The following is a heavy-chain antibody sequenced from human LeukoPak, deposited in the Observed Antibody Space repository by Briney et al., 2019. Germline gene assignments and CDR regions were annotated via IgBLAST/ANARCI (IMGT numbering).Heavy chain of an antibody. V-gene: IGHV1-2*02. J-gene: IGHJ3*02. CDR1: GYSFNYYY. CDR2: INPNSGGT. CDR3: AREVTGTTNAFDI. D-gene: IGHD1-20*01. Sequence: ASMRVSCKASGYSFNYYYIHWARQAPGQGLEWMGWINPNSGGTNYAQTFQGRVTMTRDTSSSTAYMELSRLRSDDTAVYFCAREVTGTTNAFDIWGQGTMVTVSS.